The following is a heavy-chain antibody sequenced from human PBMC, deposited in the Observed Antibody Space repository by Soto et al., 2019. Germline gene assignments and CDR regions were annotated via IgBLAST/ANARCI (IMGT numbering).Heavy chain of an antibody. CDR1: GGTFSSYA. CDR3: ARDSISNLAAYYYGMDV. V-gene: IGHV1-69*06. J-gene: IGHJ6*02. D-gene: IGHD3-9*01. CDR2: IIPIFGTA. Sequence: QVQLVQSGAEVKKPGSSVKVSCKASGGTFSSYAISWVRQAPGQGLEWMGGIIPIFGTANYAQKFQGGVTITADKSTSTAYMELSSLRSEDTAVYYCARDSISNLAAYYYGMDVWGQGTTVTVSS.